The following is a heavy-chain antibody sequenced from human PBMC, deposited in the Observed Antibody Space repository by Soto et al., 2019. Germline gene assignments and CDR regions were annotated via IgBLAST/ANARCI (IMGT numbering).Heavy chain of an antibody. Sequence: PGESLKISCKSSGYSFSSYWIGWVRQMPGKGLEWMGIFYPGDSDTKYGPSFQGQVTISVDKSISTAYLQWSSLKASDTAMYYCARLSGRWLPSYFDYWGQGNLVTVSS. CDR1: GYSFSSYW. D-gene: IGHD3-10*01. V-gene: IGHV5-51*01. CDR3: ARLSGRWLPSYFDY. CDR2: FYPGDSDT. J-gene: IGHJ4*02.